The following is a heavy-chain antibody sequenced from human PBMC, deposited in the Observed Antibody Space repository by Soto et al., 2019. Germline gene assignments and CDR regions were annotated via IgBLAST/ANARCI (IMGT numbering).Heavy chain of an antibody. CDR2: ISYDGSDR. Sequence: QVQLVESGGGVVQPGRSLRLSCAASGFTFSNYGMHWVRQAPGKGLEWVAVISYDGSDRNYADSVKGRFTISRDNSKNTLYLQMNSLRAEDTAVYYCAKDPRSYGYSTLYYFDYWGQGTLVTVSS. D-gene: IGHD5-18*01. CDR1: GFTFSNYG. J-gene: IGHJ4*02. V-gene: IGHV3-30*18. CDR3: AKDPRSYGYSTLYYFDY.